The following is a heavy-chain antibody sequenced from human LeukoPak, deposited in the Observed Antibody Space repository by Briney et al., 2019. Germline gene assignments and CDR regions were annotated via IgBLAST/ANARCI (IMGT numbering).Heavy chain of an antibody. CDR1: GYTFTSYY. CDR2: INPSGGST. Sequence: ASVKVSCKAAGYTFTSYYMHWVRQAPGQGLEWMGIINPSGGSTSYAQKFQGRVTMTEDTSTDTAYMELSSLRSEDTAVYYCATGPLGGSYHFGYWGQGTLVTVSS. J-gene: IGHJ4*02. V-gene: IGHV1-46*01. D-gene: IGHD1-26*01. CDR3: ATGPLGGSYHFGY.